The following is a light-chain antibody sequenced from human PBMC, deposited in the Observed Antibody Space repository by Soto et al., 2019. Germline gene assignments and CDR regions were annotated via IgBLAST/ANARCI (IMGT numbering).Light chain of an antibody. V-gene: IGKV1-39*01. CDR2: ATS. CDR3: QQSYSTPT. J-gene: IGKJ1*01. CDR1: QSLGNS. Sequence: DIQMTQSPSSLSASVGDRVTITCRASQSLGNSLNWYQQKPGKAPKLLIYATSSLHSGVPSRFSGSGSGTDFTLAISSLQPEDFATYYCQQSYSTPTFGQGTKVEI.